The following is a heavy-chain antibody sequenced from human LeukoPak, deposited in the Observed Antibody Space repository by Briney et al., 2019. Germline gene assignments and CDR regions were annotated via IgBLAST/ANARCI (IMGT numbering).Heavy chain of an antibody. Sequence: SETLSLTCTVSGGSISSGGYYWRWIRQPPGKGLEWIGEINHSGSANYSPSLKSRVTLSVDTSKNQFSLKLSSVTAADTAMYYCATMRGYFSSPTCQDSWGQGTLVTVSS. J-gene: IGHJ4*02. V-gene: IGHV4-39*07. CDR1: GGSISSGGYY. CDR3: ATMRGYFSSPTCQDS. CDR2: INHSGSA. D-gene: IGHD2-2*01.